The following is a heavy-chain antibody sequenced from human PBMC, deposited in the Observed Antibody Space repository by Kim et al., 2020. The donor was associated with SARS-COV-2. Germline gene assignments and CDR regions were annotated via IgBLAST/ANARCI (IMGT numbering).Heavy chain of an antibody. V-gene: IGHV3-23*01. D-gene: IGHD3-3*01. CDR2: ISQSGFST. CDR3: ATTPQPRLGYFDL. J-gene: IGHJ2*01. CDR1: GVTYSGYG. Sequence: GGSLRLSCAASGVTYSGYGMSWVRQAPGKGLQWVAAISQSGFSTFYADSVKGRFIISRDTSNHTLFLQMSSLRAEDTAVYYCATTPQPRLGYFDLWGRGTLVTVSS.